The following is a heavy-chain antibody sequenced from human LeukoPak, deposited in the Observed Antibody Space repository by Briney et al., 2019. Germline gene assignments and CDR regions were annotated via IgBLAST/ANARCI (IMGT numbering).Heavy chain of an antibody. D-gene: IGHD7-27*01. CDR3: ARDLSSTSNWEFDY. J-gene: IGHJ4*02. CDR1: GYTFTDYF. Sequence: GASVKVSCKASGYTFTDYFIHWVRQAPGQGPEWMGRINPNSGGTEYEQNFQGRVTMTRDTSINTAYVALSGLTFDDTAVYYCARDLSSTSNWEFDYWGQGTVVTVSS. V-gene: IGHV1-2*06. CDR2: INPNSGGT.